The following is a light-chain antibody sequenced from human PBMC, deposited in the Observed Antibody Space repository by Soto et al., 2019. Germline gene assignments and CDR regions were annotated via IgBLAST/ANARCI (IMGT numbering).Light chain of an antibody. J-gene: IGLJ2*01. Sequence: QSALTQPPSVSGAPGQRVTISCTGSSSNIGAGYDVHWYQQLPGTAPKLLIYGNSNRPSGVPYRFSGSKSGTSASLAITGLHAEDEADYYCQSYDSSLSGVVFGVGTKLTVL. V-gene: IGLV1-40*01. CDR1: SSNIGAGYD. CDR2: GNS. CDR3: QSYDSSLSGVV.